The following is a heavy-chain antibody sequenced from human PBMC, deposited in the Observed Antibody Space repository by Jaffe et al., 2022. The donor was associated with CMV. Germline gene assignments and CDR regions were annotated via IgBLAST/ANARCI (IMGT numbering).Heavy chain of an antibody. D-gene: IGHD6-19*01. CDR2: ISGSGGST. CDR3: AGGGWYRDAFDI. Sequence: EVQLLESGGGLVQPGGSLRLSCAASGFTFSSYAMSWVRQAPGKGLEWVSAISGSGGSTYYADSVKGRFTISRDNSKNTLYLQMNSLRAEDTAVYYCAGGGWYRDAFDIWGQGTMVTVSS. J-gene: IGHJ3*02. V-gene: IGHV3-23*01. CDR1: GFTFSSYA.